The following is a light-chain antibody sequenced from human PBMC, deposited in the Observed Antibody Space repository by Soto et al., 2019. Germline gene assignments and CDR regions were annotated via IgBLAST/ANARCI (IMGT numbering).Light chain of an antibody. Sequence: SSELTQLPSVSVAPGQTGRVTCGGKNIGSKSVHWYQQKPGQAPVLVVYDDSDRPSGIPERFSGSNSGNTATLTISRVEAGDEADYYCQVWDSSSDPLYVFGTGTKVTVL. CDR1: NIGSKS. CDR2: DDS. V-gene: IGLV3-21*02. CDR3: QVWDSSSDPLYV. J-gene: IGLJ1*01.